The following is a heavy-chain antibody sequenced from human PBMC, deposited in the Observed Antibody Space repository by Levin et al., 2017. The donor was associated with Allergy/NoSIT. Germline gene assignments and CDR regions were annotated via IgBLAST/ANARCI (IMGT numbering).Heavy chain of an antibody. J-gene: IGHJ4*02. D-gene: IGHD5-18*01. V-gene: IGHV3-48*01. CDR3: ARDNEYSYPQIDY. CDR2: ISSTSSTI. Sequence: LSLTCAASGFTFSTYSMNWVRQAPGKGLEWVSYISSTSSTIYYADSVKGRFTNSRDNAKNSLYLQMNSLRAEDTAVYYCARDNEYSYPQIDYWGQGTLVTVSS. CDR1: GFTFSTYS.